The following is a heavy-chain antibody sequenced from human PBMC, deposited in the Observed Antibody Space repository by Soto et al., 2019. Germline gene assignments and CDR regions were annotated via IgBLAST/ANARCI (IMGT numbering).Heavy chain of an antibody. CDR2: IYHGGTT. Sequence: QVQLQESGPGLVKPSQTLSLTCTVSGGSISSGGYFWSWIRQPPDQGLEWIGHIYHGGTTYNNPSLNSRITISVDKSKAQFSLKLSSVTAADTAVYYCARGPSGDKVDYWGQGILVTVSS. CDR1: GGSISSGGYF. CDR3: ARGPSGDKVDY. D-gene: IGHD7-27*01. J-gene: IGHJ4*02. V-gene: IGHV4-30-4*01.